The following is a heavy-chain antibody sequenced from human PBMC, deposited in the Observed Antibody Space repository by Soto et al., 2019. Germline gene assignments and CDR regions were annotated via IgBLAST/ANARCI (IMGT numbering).Heavy chain of an antibody. CDR2: IIPIFGTA. D-gene: IGHD2-8*01. V-gene: IGHV1-69*01. J-gene: IGHJ4*02. CDR3: AREGYCTNGVCYTAYFDY. CDR1: GGTFSSYP. Sequence: SVQDSRKASGGTFSSYPFRWVRQAPGQGLEWMGGIIPIFGTANYAQEFQGRVTITADESTSTAYMELSSLRSEDTAVYYFAREGYCTNGVCYTAYFDYWGQGTLVTVSS.